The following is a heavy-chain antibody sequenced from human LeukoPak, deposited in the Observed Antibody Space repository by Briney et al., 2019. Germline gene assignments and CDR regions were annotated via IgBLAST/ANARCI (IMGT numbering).Heavy chain of an antibody. D-gene: IGHD2-2*01. CDR1: GYTFTGYY. Sequence: ASVKVSCKASGYTFTGYYMHWVRQAPGQGLEWMGWINPNSGGTNYAQKFQGRVTMTRDTSISTAYMELSRLRSDDTAVYYCARVRGYCSSTSCYLFDYWGQGTLVTVSS. V-gene: IGHV1-2*02. CDR3: ARVRGYCSSTSCYLFDY. J-gene: IGHJ4*02. CDR2: INPNSGGT.